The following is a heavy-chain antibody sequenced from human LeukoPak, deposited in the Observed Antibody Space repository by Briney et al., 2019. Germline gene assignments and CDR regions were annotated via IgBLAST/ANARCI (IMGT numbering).Heavy chain of an antibody. CDR1: GFTFDDYA. V-gene: IGHV3-9*03. Sequence: GGSLRLSCAASGFTFDDYAMHWVRQAPGKGLEWVSGISWNSGSIGYADSVKGRFTISRDNAKNSLYLQMNSLRAEDMALYYFAKGANWGLGDAFDIWGQGTMVTVSS. CDR3: AKGANWGLGDAFDI. CDR2: ISWNSGSI. D-gene: IGHD7-27*01. J-gene: IGHJ3*02.